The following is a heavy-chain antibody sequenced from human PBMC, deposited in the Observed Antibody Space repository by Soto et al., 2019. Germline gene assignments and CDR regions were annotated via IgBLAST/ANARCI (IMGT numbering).Heavy chain of an antibody. V-gene: IGHV1-3*01. D-gene: IGHD2-15*01. CDR2: INAANGNT. CDR3: AREGYCSGGSCHFWYFDL. CDR1: GYTFTSYA. Sequence: QVPLVQSGTEVKKPGASVKVSCKASGYTFTSYAMHWVRQAPGQTLEWMGWINAANGNTKYSQRFQGRVIITRDTSASTAYMELSSLSSEDTAVYYCAREGYCSGGSCHFWYFDLWGRGTLVIVSS. J-gene: IGHJ2*01.